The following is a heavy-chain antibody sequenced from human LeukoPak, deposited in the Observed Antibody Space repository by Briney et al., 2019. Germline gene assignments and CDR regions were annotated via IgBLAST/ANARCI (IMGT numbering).Heavy chain of an antibody. CDR2: IYYSGST. D-gene: IGHD3-10*01. Sequence: ETLSLTCTVSGGSISSYYWSWIRQPPGKGLEWIGYIYYSGSTNYNPSLKSRVTISVDTSKNQISLKLSSVTAADTAVYYCARGGSGTYLSHLRFDYWGQGTLVTVSS. CDR3: ARGGSGTYLSHLRFDY. CDR1: GGSISSYY. J-gene: IGHJ4*02. V-gene: IGHV4-59*01.